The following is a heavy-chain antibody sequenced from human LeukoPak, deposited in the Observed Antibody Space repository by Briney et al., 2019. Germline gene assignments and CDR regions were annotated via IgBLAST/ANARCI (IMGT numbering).Heavy chain of an antibody. CDR1: GGSINSYY. CDR3: ARRGASITDFDY. CDR2: IYYSGST. J-gene: IGHJ4*02. D-gene: IGHD3-10*01. Sequence: PSETLSLTCIVSGGSINSYYWSWIRQPPGKGLEWIGYIYYSGSTNYNPSLKSRVTISVDTSKNQFSLKLSSVTAEDTAVYYCARRGASITDFDYWGQGTLVTVSS. V-gene: IGHV4-59*08.